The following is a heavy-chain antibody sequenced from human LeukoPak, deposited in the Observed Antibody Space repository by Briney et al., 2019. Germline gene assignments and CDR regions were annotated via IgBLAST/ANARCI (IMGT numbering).Heavy chain of an antibody. V-gene: IGHV3-23*01. CDR3: ARSSPIAAAGEVSDF. CDR2: ISGSGGSR. D-gene: IGHD6-13*01. Sequence: PGGSLRLSCAASGFTFSSYAMSWVRQAPGKGLEWLSAISGSGGSRYYSGSLKGRFTISRDNSKSTLYQQMTSLRAEHTAVYYCARSSPIAAAGEVSDFWGQGTLVPVSS. CDR1: GFTFSSYA. J-gene: IGHJ4*02.